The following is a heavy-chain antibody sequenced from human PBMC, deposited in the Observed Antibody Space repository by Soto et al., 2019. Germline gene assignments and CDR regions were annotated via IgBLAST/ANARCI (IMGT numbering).Heavy chain of an antibody. CDR1: GGSISSYY. V-gene: IGHV4-59*01. CDR3: ARESVAAAGTIDY. D-gene: IGHD6-13*01. J-gene: IGHJ4*02. Sequence: SETLSLTCTVSGGSISSYYWSWIRQPPGKGLEWIGYIYYSGSTNYNPSLKSRVTISVDTSKNQFSLKLSSVTAADTAVYYCARESVAAAGTIDYWGQGTLVTVSS. CDR2: IYYSGST.